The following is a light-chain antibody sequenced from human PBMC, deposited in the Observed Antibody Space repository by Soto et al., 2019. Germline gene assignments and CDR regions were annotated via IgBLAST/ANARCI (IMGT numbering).Light chain of an antibody. J-gene: IGKJ4*01. CDR3: QQYDNSPLT. CDR2: GAS. Sequence: ELVMAQSPATRSVSPGERATLSCRASQSVNRNLAWYQQKPGQAPRLLIYGASSRATGIPDRFSGSGSGTDFTLTSSSLEPEDFAVYYCQQYDNSPLTFGGGTKVDI. V-gene: IGKV3D-15*02. CDR1: QSVNRN.